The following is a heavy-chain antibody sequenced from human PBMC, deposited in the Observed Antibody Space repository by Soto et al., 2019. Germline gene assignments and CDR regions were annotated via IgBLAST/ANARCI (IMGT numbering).Heavy chain of an antibody. Sequence: GGSLRLSCAASGFTFSSNYMRWVRQAPGKGLEWVSVIYSGGSTYYADSVKCRFTISRDNSKNMLYLQMNSLRAEDTAVYYWGGDCSSGRCPRDYWGQGTLVTVSS. CDR2: IYSGGST. J-gene: IGHJ4*02. CDR1: GFTFSSNY. CDR3: GGDCSSGRCPRDY. V-gene: IGHV3-66*01. D-gene: IGHD2-15*01.